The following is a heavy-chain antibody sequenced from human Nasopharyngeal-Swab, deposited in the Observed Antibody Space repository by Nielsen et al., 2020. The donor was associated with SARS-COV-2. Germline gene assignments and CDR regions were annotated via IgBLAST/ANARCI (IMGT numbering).Heavy chain of an antibody. CDR1: GYTFTSYG. D-gene: IGHD3-9*01. Sequence: ASVKVSCKASGYTFTSYGINWVRQAPGQGLEWMGWISPNNGATNYAQKLQGRVTMTTDTSTSTAYKDLRSLRSDDTAVYYCARDSMTSGYAADFWGQGTLVTVSS. V-gene: IGHV1-18*01. CDR2: ISPNNGAT. CDR3: ARDSMTSGYAADF. J-gene: IGHJ4*02.